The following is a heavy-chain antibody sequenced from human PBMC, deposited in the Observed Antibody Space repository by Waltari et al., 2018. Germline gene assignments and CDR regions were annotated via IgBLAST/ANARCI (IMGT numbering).Heavy chain of an antibody. J-gene: IGHJ4*02. V-gene: IGHV1-69*05. D-gene: IGHD6-13*01. CDR1: AGPFTSSP. Sequence: QVQLVQSGAEVKKPGSSVKVSCKASAGPFTSSPIGWVRQAPGQGREWMGGIIPIFGTANYAQKFQGRVTITTDESTSTAYMELSSLRSEDTAVYYCASGAAYSSLDYWGQGTLVTVSS. CDR2: IIPIFGTA. CDR3: ASGAAYSSLDY.